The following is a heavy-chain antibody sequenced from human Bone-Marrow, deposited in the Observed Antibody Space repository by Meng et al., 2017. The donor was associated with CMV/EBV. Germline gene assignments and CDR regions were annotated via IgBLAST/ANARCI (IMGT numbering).Heavy chain of an antibody. J-gene: IGHJ3*02. CDR2: IYPGDSDI. D-gene: IGHD6-6*01. V-gene: IGHV5-51*01. CDR3: ARPRVEYSSPDYAFDI. CDR1: GYSFTSYW. Sequence: GESLKISCKGSGYSFTSYWIGWVRQMPGKGLEWMGIIYPGDSDISYSPSFQGQVTISVDKSISTAYLQWSSLKASDTAMYYCARPRVEYSSPDYAFDIWGQGTMVTASS.